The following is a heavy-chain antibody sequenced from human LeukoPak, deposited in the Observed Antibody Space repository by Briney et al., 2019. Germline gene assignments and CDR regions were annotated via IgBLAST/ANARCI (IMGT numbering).Heavy chain of an antibody. CDR3: AFHVAVPAAKVY. Sequence: ASVKVSCKASGYTFTSYGISWVRQAPGQGLEWMGWISAYNGNTNYAQKFQGRVTMTTDTSTSTAYMELRSLRSDDTAVYYCAFHVAVPAAKVYWGQGTLVTVSS. CDR1: GYTFTSYG. CDR2: ISAYNGNT. V-gene: IGHV1-18*01. J-gene: IGHJ4*02. D-gene: IGHD2-2*01.